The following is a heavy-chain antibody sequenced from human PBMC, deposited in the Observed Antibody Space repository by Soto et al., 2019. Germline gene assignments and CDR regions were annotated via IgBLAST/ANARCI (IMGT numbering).Heavy chain of an antibody. J-gene: IGHJ6*02. Sequence: ASVKVSCKASGYTFTSYGISWVRQAPGQGLERMGWISAYNGNTNYAQKLQGRVTMTTDTSTSTAYMELRSLRSDDTAVYYCARDNYGSESYYYYYYYGMDVWGQGTTVTVSS. V-gene: IGHV1-18*01. D-gene: IGHD3-10*01. CDR3: ARDNYGSESYYYYYYYGMDV. CDR2: ISAYNGNT. CDR1: GYTFTSYG.